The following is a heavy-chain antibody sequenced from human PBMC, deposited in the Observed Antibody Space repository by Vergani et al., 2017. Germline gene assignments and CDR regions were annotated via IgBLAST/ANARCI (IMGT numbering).Heavy chain of an antibody. CDR3: ARAARMVVVTAPFDY. J-gene: IGHJ4*02. CDR1: GFTFSSYA. V-gene: IGHV3-48*04. D-gene: IGHD2-21*02. CDR2: ISSSGSTI. Sequence: EVQLLESGGGLVQPGGSLRLSCAASGFTFSSYAMSWVRQAPGKGLEWVSYISSSGSTIYYADSVEGRFTISRDNAKNSLYLQMNSLRAEDTAVYYCARAARMVVVTAPFDYWGQGTLVTVSA.